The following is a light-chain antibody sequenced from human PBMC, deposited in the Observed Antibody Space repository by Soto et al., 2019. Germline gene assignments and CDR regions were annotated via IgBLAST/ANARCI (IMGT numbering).Light chain of an antibody. Sequence: IALTQSPCTLSLSPGARATLSGRASQSISNSYLAWYQQKPGQAPRLLIYGASSRATGIPDRFSGSGSVTDFTLTISRLEPEDFAVYFCQQYGSSPRTFGQGTKVDI. J-gene: IGKJ1*01. CDR2: GAS. V-gene: IGKV3-20*01. CDR3: QQYGSSPRT. CDR1: QSISNSY.